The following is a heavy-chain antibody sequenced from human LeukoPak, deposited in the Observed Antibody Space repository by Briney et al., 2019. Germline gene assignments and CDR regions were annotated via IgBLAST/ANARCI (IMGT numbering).Heavy chain of an antibody. D-gene: IGHD1-26*01. CDR2: VNLSGGFT. CDR1: GYSFTSHY. V-gene: IGHV1-46*01. CDR3: ARAHSGNYREDWFDP. Sequence: ASAKVSCKASGYSFTSHYMNWVRQAPGQGLEWLGVVNLSGGFTAYAQKFQGRVTMTWDMSTSTVYMELGSLRSEDTAVYYCARAHSGNYREDWFDPWGQGTLVTVSS. J-gene: IGHJ5*02.